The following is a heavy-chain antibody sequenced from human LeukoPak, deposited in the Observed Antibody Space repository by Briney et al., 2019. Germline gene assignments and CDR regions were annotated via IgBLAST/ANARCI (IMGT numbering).Heavy chain of an antibody. D-gene: IGHD2-8*01. J-gene: IGHJ4*02. V-gene: IGHV3-30*18. CDR1: GFTFSSYG. CDR2: ISYDGSNK. CDR3: AKDYGQWGFFDY. Sequence: GGSLRLSCAASGFTFSSYGMHWVRQAPGKGLEWVAVISYDGSNKYYADSVKGRFTISRDNSKNTLYLQMNSLRAEDTAVYYCAKDYGQWGFFDYWGQGTLVTVSS.